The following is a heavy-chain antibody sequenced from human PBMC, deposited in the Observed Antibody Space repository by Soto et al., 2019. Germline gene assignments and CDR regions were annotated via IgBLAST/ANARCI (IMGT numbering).Heavy chain of an antibody. Sequence: QVQLVQSGAEVKKPGSSVKVSCKASGGTFSSYAISWVQQAPGQGLEWMGGTIPIFGTANYAQKFQGRVTITADEATSTAYMELSSLRAEDTAVYYCARDDPHSSSVRYYGMAVWGQGTTVTVSS. D-gene: IGHD6-6*01. V-gene: IGHV1-69*12. CDR2: TIPIFGTA. CDR3: ARDDPHSSSVRYYGMAV. CDR1: GGTFSSYA. J-gene: IGHJ6*02.